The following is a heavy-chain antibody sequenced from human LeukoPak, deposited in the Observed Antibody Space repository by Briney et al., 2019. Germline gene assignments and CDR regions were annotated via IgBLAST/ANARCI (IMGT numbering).Heavy chain of an antibody. V-gene: IGHV3-11*04. D-gene: IGHD3-10*01. Sequence: GGSLRLSCAASGFTFSDYYMYWIRQAPGKGLEWLSYISNSGHIIYYGDSVKGRFTISRDNAKNSLYLQMNSLRAEDTAVYYCVVTMVRGVTEFDYWGQGTLVTVSS. CDR1: GFTFSDYY. CDR2: ISNSGHII. CDR3: VVTMVRGVTEFDY. J-gene: IGHJ4*02.